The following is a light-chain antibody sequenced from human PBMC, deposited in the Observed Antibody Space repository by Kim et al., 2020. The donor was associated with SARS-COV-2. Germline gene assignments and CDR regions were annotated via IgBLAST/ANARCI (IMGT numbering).Light chain of an antibody. Sequence: DIQMTQSPSSLSVSVGDRVTITCRASQTISTFVNWYQQKAGKAPELLIYAASTLQTGVPSRFSGSGSGSDFTLAITSLQLEDLASYYCQQRYTSPYTFGQGTKLEI. J-gene: IGKJ2*01. CDR3: QQRYTSPYT. CDR2: AAS. CDR1: QTISTF. V-gene: IGKV1-39*01.